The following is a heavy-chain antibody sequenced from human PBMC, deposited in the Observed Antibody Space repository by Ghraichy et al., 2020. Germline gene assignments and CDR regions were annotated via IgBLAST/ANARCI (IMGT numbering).Heavy chain of an antibody. CDR3: ASPIGGYYYYGMDV. CDR2: IYSGGST. J-gene: IGHJ6*02. V-gene: IGHV3-66*01. D-gene: IGHD1-26*01. CDR1: GFTVSSNY. Sequence: GGSLRLSCAASGFTVSSNYMSWVRQAPGKGLEWVSVIYSGGSTYYADSVKGRFTISRDNSKNTLYLQMNSLRAEDTAVYYCASPIGGYYYYGMDVWGQGTTVTVSS.